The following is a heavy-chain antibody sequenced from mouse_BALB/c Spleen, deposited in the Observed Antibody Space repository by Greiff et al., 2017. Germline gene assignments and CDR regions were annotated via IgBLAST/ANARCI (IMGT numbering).Heavy chain of an antibody. CDR1: GFTFSSYA. Sequence: EVMLVESGGGLVKPGGSLKLSCAASGFTFSSYAMSWVRQTPEKRLEWVATISSGGSYTYYPDSVKGRFTISRDNAKNTLYLQMSSLRSEDTAMYYCARQEGYDRGGGAMDYWGQGTSVTVSS. V-gene: IGHV5-9-3*01. J-gene: IGHJ4*01. D-gene: IGHD2-2*01. CDR3: ARQEGYDRGGGAMDY. CDR2: ISSGGSYT.